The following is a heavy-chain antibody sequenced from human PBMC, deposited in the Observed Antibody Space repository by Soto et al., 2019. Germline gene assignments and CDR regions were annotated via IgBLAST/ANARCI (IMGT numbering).Heavy chain of an antibody. D-gene: IGHD3-10*01. CDR1: GGSISSSNW. J-gene: IGHJ4*02. CDR3: ARRSYYYGSGSYYYYFDY. Sequence: SETLSLTCAVSGGSISSSNWWSWVRQPPGKGLEWIGEIYHSGSTNYNPYLKNQDTISVDKSKNQFYLKLSSVTAADTALYYCARRSYYYGSGSYYYYFDYWGQGTLVTVSS. CDR2: IYHSGST. V-gene: IGHV4-4*02.